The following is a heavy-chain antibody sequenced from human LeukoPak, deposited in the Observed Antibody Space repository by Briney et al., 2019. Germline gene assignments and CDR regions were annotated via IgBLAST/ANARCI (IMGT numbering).Heavy chain of an antibody. D-gene: IGHD6-13*01. CDR2: ISGSGGRT. CDR1: GFTFSSYA. J-gene: IGHJ4*02. Sequence: GGSLRLSCAASGFTFSSYAMSWVRQAPGKGLEWVSAISGSGGRTYYADSVKGRFAISRDNSKNTLYLQMNSLRAEDTAVYYCARYSSSWYSPFDYWGQGTLVTVSS. CDR3: ARYSSSWYSPFDY. V-gene: IGHV3-23*01.